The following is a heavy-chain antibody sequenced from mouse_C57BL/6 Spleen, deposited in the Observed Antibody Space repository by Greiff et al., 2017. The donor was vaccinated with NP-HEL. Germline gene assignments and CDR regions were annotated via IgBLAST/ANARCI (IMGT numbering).Heavy chain of an antibody. D-gene: IGHD3-2*02. Sequence: QVQLQQSGAELAKPGASVKLSCKASGYTFTSYWMHWVKQRPGQGLEWIGYINPSSGYTTYNQKFKDKATLTADKSSRTAYMQLSSLTYEGSAVYYCARSTAQATLDYWGQGTTLTVSS. J-gene: IGHJ2*01. CDR1: GYTFTSYW. V-gene: IGHV1-7*01. CDR2: INPSSGYT. CDR3: ARSTAQATLDY.